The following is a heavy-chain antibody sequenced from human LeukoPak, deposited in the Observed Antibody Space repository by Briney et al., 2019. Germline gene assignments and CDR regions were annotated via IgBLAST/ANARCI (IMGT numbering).Heavy chain of an antibody. CDR2: IYYSGST. J-gene: IGHJ4*02. Sequence: SETLSLTCTVSGGSISSYYWSWIRQPPGKGLEWIGYIYYSGSTNYNPSLKSRVTISVDTSKNQFSLKLSSVTAADTAVYHCARAGEGRVPFDYWGQGTLVTVSS. CDR1: GGSISSYY. V-gene: IGHV4-59*01. CDR3: ARAGEGRVPFDY. D-gene: IGHD7-27*01.